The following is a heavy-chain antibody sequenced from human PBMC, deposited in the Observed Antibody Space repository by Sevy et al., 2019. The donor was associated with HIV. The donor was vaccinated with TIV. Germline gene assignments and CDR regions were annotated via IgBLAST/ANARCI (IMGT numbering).Heavy chain of an antibody. CDR3: ARGSGYDFWSGSTPYGMDV. V-gene: IGHV3-48*01. D-gene: IGHD3-3*01. J-gene: IGHJ6*02. CDR2: ISSSSSTI. CDR1: GFTFSSYS. Sequence: GSLRLSCAASGFTFSSYSMNWVRQAPGKGLEWVSYISSSSSTIYYADSVKGRFTISRDNAKNSLYLQMNGLRAEDTAVYYCARGSGYDFWSGSTPYGMDVWGQGTTVTVSS.